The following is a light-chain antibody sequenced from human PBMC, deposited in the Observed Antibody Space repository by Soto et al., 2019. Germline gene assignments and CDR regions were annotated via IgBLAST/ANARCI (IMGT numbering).Light chain of an antibody. CDR3: QQYGSSPT. CDR1: QSVSSSY. J-gene: IGKJ4*01. Sequence: EIVFTQSPGTVSLSPGERATLSCRASQSVSSSYLAWYQKKPGQAPRLLIYGASSRATGIPDRFTASGSGTDFTLTISRLEPEDSAVYYCQQYGSSPTFGGGTKVDIK. CDR2: GAS. V-gene: IGKV3-20*01.